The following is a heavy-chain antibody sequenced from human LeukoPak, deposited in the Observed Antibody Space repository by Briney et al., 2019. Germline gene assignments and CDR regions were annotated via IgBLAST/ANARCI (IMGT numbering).Heavy chain of an antibody. CDR1: GFTFSSYA. J-gene: IGHJ4*02. Sequence: GRSLRLSCAASGFTFSSYAMHWVRQAPGKGLEWVAVISYDGSNKYYADSVKGRFTISRDNSKNTLYLQMNSLRAEDTAVYYCASLSIVAPAGLDYWGQGTLVTVSS. CDR2: ISYDGSNK. V-gene: IGHV3-30-3*01. CDR3: ASLSIVAPAGLDY. D-gene: IGHD5-12*01.